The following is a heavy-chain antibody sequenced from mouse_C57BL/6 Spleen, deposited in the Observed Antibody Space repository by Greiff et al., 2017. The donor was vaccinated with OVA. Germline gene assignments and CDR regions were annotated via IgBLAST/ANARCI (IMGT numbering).Heavy chain of an antibody. CDR3: AREGAAFDLLPMDY. J-gene: IGHJ4*01. CDR1: GYTFTSYW. V-gene: IGHV1-61*01. D-gene: IGHD2-1*01. CDR2: IYPSDSET. Sequence: IHRKENGKEIMIDGASVKLSCKASGYTFTSYWMDWVKQRPGQGLEWIGNIYPSDSETHYNQKFKDKATLTVDKSSSTAYMQLSSLTSEDSAVYYCAREGAAFDLLPMDYWGQGTSVTVSS.